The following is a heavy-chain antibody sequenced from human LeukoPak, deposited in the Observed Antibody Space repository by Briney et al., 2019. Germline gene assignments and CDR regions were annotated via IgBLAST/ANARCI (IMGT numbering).Heavy chain of an antibody. V-gene: IGHV4-34*01. Sequence: SETLSLTCAVYGGSFSGYYWSWVRQPPGKGLEWIGEINHSGSTNYNPSLKSRVTISVDTSKNQFSLKLSSVTAADTAVYYCARRKGYDFWSGYSDYYYMDVWGKGTTVTVSS. J-gene: IGHJ6*03. CDR3: ARRKGYDFWSGYSDYYYMDV. CDR1: GGSFSGYY. D-gene: IGHD3-3*01. CDR2: INHSGST.